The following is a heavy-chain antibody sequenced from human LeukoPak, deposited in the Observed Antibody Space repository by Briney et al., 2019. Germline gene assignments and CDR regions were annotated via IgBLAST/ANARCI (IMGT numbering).Heavy chain of an antibody. Sequence: GASVKVSCKASGYTFTSYGISWVRQAPGPGLEWMGWISAYNGNTSYAQKLQGRVTMTTDTSTNTAYMELRSLRSDDTAVYYCARDGVSNPYAGGDWGQGPLVTVSS. J-gene: IGHJ1*01. V-gene: IGHV1-18*01. D-gene: IGHD3-16*01. CDR1: GYTFTSYG. CDR3: ARDGVSNPYAGGD. CDR2: ISAYNGNT.